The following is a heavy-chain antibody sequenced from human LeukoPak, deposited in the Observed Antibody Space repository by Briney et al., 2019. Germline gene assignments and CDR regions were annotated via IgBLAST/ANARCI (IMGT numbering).Heavy chain of an antibody. Sequence: ASVTLSCNSSGSIFTGYYIHLVRQPPGQGIEWMGWINPNTGATNYAQRLQGRVTMTRDTSISTAYMELSSLRSDDTAVYYCARGITISGSGTFDYWGQGTLVTVSS. V-gene: IGHV1-2*02. CDR3: ARGITISGSGTFDY. CDR2: INPNTGAT. J-gene: IGHJ4*02. D-gene: IGHD6-6*01. CDR1: GSIFTGYY.